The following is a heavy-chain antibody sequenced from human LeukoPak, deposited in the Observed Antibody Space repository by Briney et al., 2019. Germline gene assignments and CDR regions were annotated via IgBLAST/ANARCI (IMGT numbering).Heavy chain of an antibody. D-gene: IGHD3-10*01. CDR3: ARRTAISYSHSYYYGMDV. V-gene: IGHV1-69*13. J-gene: IGHJ6*02. CDR1: GGTFSSYA. CDR2: IIPIFGTA. Sequence: ASVKVSCKASGGTFSSYAISWVRQAPGQGLEWMGGIIPIFGTANYAQKFQGRVTITADESTSTAYMELSSLRSEDTAVYYCARRTAISYSHSYYYGMDVWGQGTTVTVSS.